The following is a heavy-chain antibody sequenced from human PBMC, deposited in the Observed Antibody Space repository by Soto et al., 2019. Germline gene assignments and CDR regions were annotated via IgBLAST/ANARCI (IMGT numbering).Heavy chain of an antibody. CDR3: ASDPTTIVGVVTESFCMDV. J-gene: IGHJ6*01. CDR1: GFSLSDYW. Sequence: GGSLRLSCAASGFSLSDYWMHWVRQVPGKGLLWVSRISVGGRDTTYADSVKGRFTISRDNSKNTLYLQMNSLRAEDTAVYYCASDPTTIVGVVTESFCMDVWGQGTTVTVS. CDR2: ISVGGRDT. D-gene: IGHD3-3*01. V-gene: IGHV3-74*03.